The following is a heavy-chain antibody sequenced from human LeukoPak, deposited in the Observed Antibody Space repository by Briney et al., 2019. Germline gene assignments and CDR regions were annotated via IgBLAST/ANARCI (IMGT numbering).Heavy chain of an antibody. V-gene: IGHV1-3*01. CDR3: ARPRGAGNLHAFDI. CDR2: INAGKGNT. J-gene: IGHJ3*02. D-gene: IGHD3-10*01. CDR1: EYTFSSYS. Sequence: ASVKVSCKASEYTFSSYSIHWVRQAPGQRLEWMGWINAGKGNTKYSQKLQGRVTITGDTSASTAYMELSSLRSEDTAVYYCARPRGAGNLHAFDIWGQGTMVTVSS.